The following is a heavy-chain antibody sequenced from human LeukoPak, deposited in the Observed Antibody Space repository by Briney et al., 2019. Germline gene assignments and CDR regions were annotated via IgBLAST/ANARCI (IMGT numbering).Heavy chain of an antibody. J-gene: IGHJ4*02. CDR2: IYYSGSA. D-gene: IGHD6-13*01. V-gene: IGHV4-30-4*08. Sequence: PSETLSLTCTVSGGSISSGDYYWSWLRQPPGKGLEWIGYIYYSGSAYYNPSLKSRVTISVDTSKNQFSLKLSSVTAADTAVYYCASYSSTLRWYFDYWGQGTLVTVSS. CDR3: ASYSSTLRWYFDY. CDR1: GGSISSGDYY.